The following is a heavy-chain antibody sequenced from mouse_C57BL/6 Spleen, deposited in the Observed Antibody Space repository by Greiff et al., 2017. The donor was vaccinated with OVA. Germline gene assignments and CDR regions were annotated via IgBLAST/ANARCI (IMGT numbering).Heavy chain of an antibody. CDR2: IYPGDGDT. Sequence: QVQLQQSGAELVKPGASVKISCKASGYAFSSYWMNWVKQRPGKGLEWIGQIYPGDGDTNYNGKFKGKATLTADKSSSTAYMQLSSLTSEDSAVYFCARSQPRGWYFDVWGTGTTVTVSS. J-gene: IGHJ1*03. CDR1: GYAFSSYW. D-gene: IGHD6-1*01. V-gene: IGHV1-80*01. CDR3: ARSQPRGWYFDV.